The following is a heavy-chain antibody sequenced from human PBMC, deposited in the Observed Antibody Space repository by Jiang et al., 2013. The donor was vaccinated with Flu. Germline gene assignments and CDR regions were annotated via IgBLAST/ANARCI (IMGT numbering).Heavy chain of an antibody. CDR1: GFTFSNYG. Sequence: VQLLESGGGVVQPGRSLRLSCAASGFTFSNYGMHWVRQAPGKGLEWVAVIWYDGSNKYYADSVKGRFTISRDNSKNTLYLQMNSLRAEDTAVYYCAGWMTTVTTPSNWFDPWGQGTLVTVSS. D-gene: IGHD4-17*01. CDR2: IWYDGSNK. J-gene: IGHJ5*02. CDR3: AGWMTTVTTPSNWFDP. V-gene: IGHV3-33*01.